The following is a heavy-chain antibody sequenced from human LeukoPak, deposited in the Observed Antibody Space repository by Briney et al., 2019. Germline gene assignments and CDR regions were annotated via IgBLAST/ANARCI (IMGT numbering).Heavy chain of an antibody. CDR1: GYTFTSYD. CDR2: MIPNSGNT. Sequence: ASVKGSCKASGYTFTSYDINWVRQATGQGLEWMGWMIPNSGNTGYAQKFQGRVTMTRSTSISTAYMELSSLRPEDTAVYYCARGLGSSWNYYYYYMDVWGKGTTVTVSS. V-gene: IGHV1-8*01. J-gene: IGHJ6*03. CDR3: ARGLGSSWNYYYYYMDV. D-gene: IGHD6-13*01.